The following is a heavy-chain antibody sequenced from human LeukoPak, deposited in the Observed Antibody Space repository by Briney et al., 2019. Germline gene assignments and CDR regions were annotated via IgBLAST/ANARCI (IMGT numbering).Heavy chain of an antibody. D-gene: IGHD3-22*01. CDR3: AKDRYDSSGYLFDY. CDR2: ISDGPGVT. Sequence: GGSLRLSCTASGFSFSLFAMNWVRQAPGKGLEWVSFISDGPGVTYYADSVKGRFAISRDNSKNTLYLQMNSLRAEDTAVYYCAKDRYDSSGYLFDYWGQGALVTVSS. J-gene: IGHJ4*02. CDR1: GFSFSLFA. V-gene: IGHV3-23*01.